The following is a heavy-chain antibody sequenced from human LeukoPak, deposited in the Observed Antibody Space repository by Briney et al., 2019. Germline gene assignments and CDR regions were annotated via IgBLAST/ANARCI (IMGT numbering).Heavy chain of an antibody. CDR3: ARWGNYYDPGVDAFDI. CDR1: GYTFTGYY. CDR2: INPNSGGT. J-gene: IGHJ3*02. Sequence: ASVKVSCKASGYTFTGYYMHWVRQAPGQGLEWMGWINPNSGGTNYAQKFQGRVTMTRDTSISTAYMELSRLRSDDTAVYYCARWGNYYDPGVDAFDIWGQGTMVTVSS. D-gene: IGHD3-22*01. V-gene: IGHV1-2*02.